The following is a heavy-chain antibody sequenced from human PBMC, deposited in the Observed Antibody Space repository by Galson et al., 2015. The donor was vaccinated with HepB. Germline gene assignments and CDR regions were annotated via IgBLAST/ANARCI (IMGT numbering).Heavy chain of an antibody. Sequence: SETLSLTCTVSGYSISSGYYWGWIRQPPGKGLEWIGSIYHSGSTYYNPSLKSRVTISVDTSKNQFSLKLSSVTAADTAVYYCASSSSSWYFNRLDYWGQGTLVTVSS. CDR1: GYSISSGYY. D-gene: IGHD6-13*01. CDR2: IYHSGST. J-gene: IGHJ4*02. CDR3: ASSSSSWYFNRLDY. V-gene: IGHV4-38-2*02.